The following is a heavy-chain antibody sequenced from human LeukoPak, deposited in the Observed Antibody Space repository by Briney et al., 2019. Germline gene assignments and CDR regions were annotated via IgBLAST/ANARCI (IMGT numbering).Heavy chain of an antibody. D-gene: IGHD6-13*01. V-gene: IGHV3-74*01. CDR1: GFTFNNYW. J-gene: IGHJ4*02. CDR2: INTDGTTT. Sequence: PGGSLRLSCVGSGFTFNNYWMLWVRQAPGKGLVWVSRINTDGTTTSYADSVKGRFTFSRDNAKNTLYLQMNSLRAEDTAVYYCANSHSSSWYYFHYWGQGTLVTVSS. CDR3: ANSHSSSWYYFHY.